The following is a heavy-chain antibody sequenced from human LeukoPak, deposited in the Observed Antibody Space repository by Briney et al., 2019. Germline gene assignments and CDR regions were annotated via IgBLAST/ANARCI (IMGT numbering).Heavy chain of an antibody. CDR2: IYYSGST. CDR1: GGSISSSSYY. CDR3: ARTMTTVPHDAFDI. V-gene: IGHV4-39*01. D-gene: IGHD4-11*01. Sequence: SETLSLTCTVSGGSISSSSYYWGWIRQPPGKGLEWIGSIYYSGSTYYNPSLKSRVTISVDTSKNQFSLKLSSVTAADAAVYYCARTMTTVPHDAFDIWGQGTMVTVSS. J-gene: IGHJ3*02.